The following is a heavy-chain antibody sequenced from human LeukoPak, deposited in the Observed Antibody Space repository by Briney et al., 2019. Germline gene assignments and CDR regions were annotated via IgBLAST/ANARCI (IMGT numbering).Heavy chain of an antibody. CDR3: ARVRDRADYYYYYGMDV. Sequence: GASVKVSCKASGGTFSSYAISWVRQAPGQGLEWMGGIIPIFGTANYAQKFQGRVTITADESTSTAYMELSSLRSEDTAAYYCARVRDRADYYYYYGMDVWGQGTTVTVSS. CDR2: IIPIFGTA. J-gene: IGHJ6*02. V-gene: IGHV1-69*13. CDR1: GGTFSSYA. D-gene: IGHD5-24*01.